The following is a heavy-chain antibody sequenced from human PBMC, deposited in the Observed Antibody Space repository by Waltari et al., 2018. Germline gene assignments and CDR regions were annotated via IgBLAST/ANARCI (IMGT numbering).Heavy chain of an antibody. Sequence: EVQLLESGGGLVQPGGSLRLSCAASGFTFSSYALSWVLQAPGKGPERVSFFSWAAGKWLEWVSSCSGRGGSTSAAVSVKGRFTNSRDNSKNTLYLQMNSLRDEDTAVYYCAKAIVGTMRGYDYWGQGMPVTVSS. V-gene: IGHV3-23*01. CDR3: AKAIVGTMRGYDY. D-gene: IGHD5-12*01. J-gene: IGHJ4*02. CDR1: GFTFSSYA. CDR2: CSGRGGST.